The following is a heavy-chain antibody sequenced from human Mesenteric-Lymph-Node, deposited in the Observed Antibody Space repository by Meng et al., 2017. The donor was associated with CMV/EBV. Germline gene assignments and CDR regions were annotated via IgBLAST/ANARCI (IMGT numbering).Heavy chain of an antibody. CDR3: ARGSTRDKFDP. CDR1: GDSISGYF. Sequence: SETLSLTCTVSGDSISGYFWSWIRQPPGKGLEWIGYVYSSGNTNYDPSLKSRVTISLDTSKNQFSLTLSSVTAADTAVYYRARGSTRDKFDPWGQGTLVTVSS. D-gene: IGHD5-24*01. CDR2: VYSSGNT. V-gene: IGHV4-59*01. J-gene: IGHJ5*02.